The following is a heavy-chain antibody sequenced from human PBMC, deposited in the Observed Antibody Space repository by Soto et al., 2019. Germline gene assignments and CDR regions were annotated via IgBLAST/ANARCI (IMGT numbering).Heavy chain of an antibody. CDR2: ISGSGGST. D-gene: IGHD4-4*01. CDR3: ANDYSNYGGHYYYYDYMYV. Sequence: GGSLRLSCAASGFTFSSYAMSWVRQAPGKGLEWVSAISGSGGSTYYADSVKGRFTISRDNSKNTLYLQMNSLRAEDTAVYYCANDYSNYGGHYYYYDYMYVWGKGTTVTVSS. J-gene: IGHJ6*03. V-gene: IGHV3-23*01. CDR1: GFTFSSYA.